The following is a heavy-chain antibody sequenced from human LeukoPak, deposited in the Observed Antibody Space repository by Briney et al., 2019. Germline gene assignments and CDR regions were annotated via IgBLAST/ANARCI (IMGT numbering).Heavy chain of an antibody. CDR1: GYTFNTYG. CDR3: ARDGTGGYFQH. Sequence: ASVRVSCKASGYTFNTYGICWLRQAPGQGLEWIGWISPYSGNTFYAQNFQGRVTMTTDTSSSTAYMDLRNLISDDTAVYYCARDGTGGYFQHWDRGTLLTVSS. V-gene: IGHV1-18*01. CDR2: ISPYSGNT. J-gene: IGHJ1*01. D-gene: IGHD1-14*01.